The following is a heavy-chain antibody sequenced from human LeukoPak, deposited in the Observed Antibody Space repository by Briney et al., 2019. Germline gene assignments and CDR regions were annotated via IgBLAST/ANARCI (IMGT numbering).Heavy chain of an antibody. CDR2: IIPIFGTA. CDR3: ARDRLRVRGPLDY. J-gene: IGHJ4*02. D-gene: IGHD3-10*01. V-gene: IGHV1-69*05. CDR1: GGTFSSYA. Sequence: SVKVSCKASGGTFSSYAISWVRQAPGQGLEWMGGIIPIFGTANYAQKFQGRVTITTDESTSTAYMELRSLRSDDTAVYYCARDRLRVRGPLDYWGQGTLVTVSS.